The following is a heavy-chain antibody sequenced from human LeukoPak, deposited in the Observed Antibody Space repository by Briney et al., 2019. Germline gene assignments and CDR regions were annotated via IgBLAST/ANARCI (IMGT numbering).Heavy chain of an antibody. D-gene: IGHD4-23*01. CDR1: GFTFSSYG. Sequence: GGSLRLSCAASGFTFSSYGMHWVRQAPGKGLEWVAVISYDGSNKYYADSVKGRFTISRDNSKNTLYLQMNSLRAEDTAVYHCAKDRRYGGNSAYFDYWGQGTLVTVSS. CDR3: AKDRRYGGNSAYFDY. J-gene: IGHJ4*02. CDR2: ISYDGSNK. V-gene: IGHV3-30*18.